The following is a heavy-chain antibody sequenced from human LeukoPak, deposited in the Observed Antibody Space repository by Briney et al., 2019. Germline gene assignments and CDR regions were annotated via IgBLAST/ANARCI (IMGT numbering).Heavy chain of an antibody. J-gene: IGHJ3*02. Sequence: QSSETLSLTCTVSGGSISTSNYYWGWIRQPPGKGLEWIGEIYHSGSTNYNPSLKSRVTISVDKSKNQFSLKLSSVTAADTAVYYCARDWGSGYYYVRAFDIWGQGTMVTVSS. CDR2: IYHSGST. V-gene: IGHV4-39*07. D-gene: IGHD3-22*01. CDR1: GGSISTSNYY. CDR3: ARDWGSGYYYVRAFDI.